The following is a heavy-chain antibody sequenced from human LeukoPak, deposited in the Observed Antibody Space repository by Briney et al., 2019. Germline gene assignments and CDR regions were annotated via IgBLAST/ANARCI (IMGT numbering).Heavy chain of an antibody. D-gene: IGHD1-26*01. Sequence: GRSLRLSCVASGFTFSTYAMSWVRQAPGKGLEWVSVISASDGSRNYAASVKGRFTISRDDSKNTLYLQMNSLRAEDTAVYYCAGGGGSYLAGGYWGQGTLVTVSS. CDR2: ISASDGSR. CDR3: AGGGGSYLAGGY. J-gene: IGHJ4*02. CDR1: GFTFSTYA. V-gene: IGHV3-23*01.